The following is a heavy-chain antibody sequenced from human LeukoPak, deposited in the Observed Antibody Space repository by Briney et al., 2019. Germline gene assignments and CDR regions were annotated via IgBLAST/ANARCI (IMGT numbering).Heavy chain of an antibody. Sequence: PSETLSLTCTVSGGSISSSSYYWAWIRQPPGKGLEWIGSIYYSGSTYYNPSLKSRVTISVDTSKNQFSLKLSSVTAADTAVYYCARPGHSSSWYNQGGYFQHWGQGTLVTVSS. J-gene: IGHJ1*01. D-gene: IGHD6-13*01. CDR1: GGSISSSSYY. V-gene: IGHV4-39*01. CDR2: IYYSGST. CDR3: ARPGHSSSWYNQGGYFQH.